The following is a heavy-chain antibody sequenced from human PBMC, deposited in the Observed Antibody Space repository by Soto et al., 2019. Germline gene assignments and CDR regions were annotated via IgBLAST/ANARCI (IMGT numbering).Heavy chain of an antibody. Sequence: PGGSLRLSCAASGFTFSSYGMHWVRQAPGKGLEWVVVISYDGSNKYYADSVKGRFTISRDNSKNTLYLQMNSLRAEDTAVYYCAKGPRRELHEIDYWGQGTLVTVSS. V-gene: IGHV3-30*18. D-gene: IGHD1-26*01. CDR1: GFTFSSYG. CDR2: ISYDGSNK. CDR3: AKGPRRELHEIDY. J-gene: IGHJ4*02.